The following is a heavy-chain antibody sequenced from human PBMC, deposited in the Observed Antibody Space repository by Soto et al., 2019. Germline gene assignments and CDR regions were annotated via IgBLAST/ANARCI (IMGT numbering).Heavy chain of an antibody. J-gene: IGHJ4*02. D-gene: IGHD5-18*01. Sequence: SETLSLTFTVSGGSISIGGYYWSLIRQHPGKGLEWIGYIYYSGRKYYKTYLKSRVNISVDTSKNQFSMKLSSVTAADTAVYYCARGEDKAMVNDYWGQGTLVTVSS. CDR3: ARGEDKAMVNDY. CDR1: GGSISIGGYY. V-gene: IGHV4-31*03. CDR2: IYYSGRK.